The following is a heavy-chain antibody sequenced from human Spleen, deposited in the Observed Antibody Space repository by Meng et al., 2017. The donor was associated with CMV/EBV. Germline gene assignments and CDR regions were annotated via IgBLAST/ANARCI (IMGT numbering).Heavy chain of an antibody. V-gene: IGHV4-61*02. CDR3: ARGGSSSAVDY. J-gene: IGHJ4*02. Sequence: QVQLQESGPGLVKPSQTLSLTCTVSGGSISSGSYYWSWIRQPAGKGLEWIGRIYTSGSTNYNPSLKSRVTMSVDTSKNQFSLKLSSVTAADTAVYYCARGGSSSAVDYWGQGTLVTVSS. CDR1: GGSISSGSYY. D-gene: IGHD6-6*01. CDR2: IYTSGST.